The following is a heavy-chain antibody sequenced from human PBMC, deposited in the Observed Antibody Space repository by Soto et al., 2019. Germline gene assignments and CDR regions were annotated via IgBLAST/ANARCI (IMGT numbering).Heavy chain of an antibody. V-gene: IGHV4-59*01. Sequence: SETLSLTCTVSGDSIRSYYWSWIRQPPGKGLEWIGYIYDSGGTNYNPSLKSRVTISVDTSKSQFSLKLSSVTAADTAVYYCARDRAYYESSGLYFDYWGQGTLVTVSS. CDR2: IYDSGGT. J-gene: IGHJ4*02. D-gene: IGHD3-22*01. CDR3: ARDRAYYESSGLYFDY. CDR1: GDSIRSYY.